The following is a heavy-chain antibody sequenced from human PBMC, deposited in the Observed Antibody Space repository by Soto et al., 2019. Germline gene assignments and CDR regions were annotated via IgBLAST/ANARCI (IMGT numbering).Heavy chain of an antibody. CDR2: ISHTGTT. J-gene: IGHJ4*02. CDR3: ARVISSRDEYFDY. D-gene: IGHD2-2*01. CDR1: GYSITAGGYY. Sequence: PSETLSLTCFVSGYSITAGGYYWSWIRHHPGKGLEWIGEISHTGTTNYNPSLKSRVTMSVDKPKNQFSLNLTSVTAADTAVYYCARVISSRDEYFDYWGQGTVVTVSS. V-gene: IGHV4-4*02.